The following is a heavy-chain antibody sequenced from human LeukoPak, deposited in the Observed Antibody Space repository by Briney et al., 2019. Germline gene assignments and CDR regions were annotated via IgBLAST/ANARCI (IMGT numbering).Heavy chain of an antibody. CDR1: VGSISSGGYY. V-gene: IGHV4-31*03. J-gene: IGHJ4*02. CDR3: ARVSQGALDY. Sequence: SETLALTCTVSVGSISSGGYYWSWIRQHPEKGLEWIGYIYYSGSTYYKPSLKSRVTISVDTSKNQFSLKLSSVTAADTAVYYCARVSQGALDYWGQGTLVTVSS. D-gene: IGHD3-16*01. CDR2: IYYSGST.